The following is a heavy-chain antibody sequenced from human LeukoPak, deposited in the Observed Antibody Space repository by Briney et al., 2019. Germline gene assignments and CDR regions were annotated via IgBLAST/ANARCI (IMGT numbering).Heavy chain of an antibody. J-gene: IGHJ4*02. CDR2: LYPGDSDT. V-gene: IGHV5-51*01. Sequence: GESLKISCKGSGYSFTSYWIGWVRQMPGKGLEWMGILYPGDSDTRYSPSFQGQVTISADKSISTAYLQWSSLKASDTAMYYCARGGSTMVTPYYFEYWGQGTLVTVSS. CDR3: ARGGSTMVTPYYFEY. D-gene: IGHD3-10*01. CDR1: GYSFTSYW.